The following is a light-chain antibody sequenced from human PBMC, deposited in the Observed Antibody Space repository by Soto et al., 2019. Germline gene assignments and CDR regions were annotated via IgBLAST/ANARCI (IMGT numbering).Light chain of an antibody. J-gene: IGLJ1*01. CDR2: DVR. Sequence: QSVLTQPASVSGSPGQSITISCTGTSSGVGGYNYVSWYQQHPGKAPKLMIYDVRNRPSGVSNRFSGSKSVNTASLTISGVLVGDRADFFCRSYTTLRTYVFRTGPKVPV. V-gene: IGLV2-14*01. CDR3: RSYTTLRTYV. CDR1: SSGVGGYNY.